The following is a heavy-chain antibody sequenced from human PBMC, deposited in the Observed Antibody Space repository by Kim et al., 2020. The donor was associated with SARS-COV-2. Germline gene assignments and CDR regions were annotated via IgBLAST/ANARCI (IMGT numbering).Heavy chain of an antibody. J-gene: IGHJ6*02. CDR2: ISYDGRNK. V-gene: IGHV3-30-3*01. D-gene: IGHD4-17*01. Sequence: GGSLRLSCAASGLSFDDSAMNWVRQAPGKGLEWVAVISYDGRNKDYADSVKGRFTVSRDNSKSTLFLQMDSLRVEDTGLYYCARGIYHESVSLSDYYNGMDVWGQGTTVTVSS. CDR3: ARGIYHESVSLSDYYNGMDV. CDR1: GLSFDDSA.